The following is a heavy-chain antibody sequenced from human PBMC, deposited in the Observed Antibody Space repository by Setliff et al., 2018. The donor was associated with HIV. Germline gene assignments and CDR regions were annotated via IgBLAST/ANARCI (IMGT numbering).Heavy chain of an antibody. CDR3: AGDFLSAGFDY. D-gene: IGHD6-25*01. Sequence: SETLSLTCSVSGDSTSKYSWSWIRQPAGKGLEWIGRIYASGSTNYNPSLKGRVTMSVDTSKNQLTLKLTSLTAADTGVYYCAGDFLSAGFDYWGRGSLVTVSS. CDR1: GDSTSKYS. V-gene: IGHV4-4*07. J-gene: IGHJ4*02. CDR2: IYASGST.